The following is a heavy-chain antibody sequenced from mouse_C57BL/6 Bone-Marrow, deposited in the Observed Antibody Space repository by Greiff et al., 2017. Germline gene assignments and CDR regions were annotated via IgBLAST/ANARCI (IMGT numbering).Heavy chain of an antibody. Sequence: QVQLQQSGAELVRPGTSVKVSCKASGYAFTNYLIEWVKQRPGQGLEWIGVINPGSGGTNYNEKFKGKATLTADKSSSTAYMQLSSLTSEDSAVYFCAAYSNYVSWFAYWGQGTLVTVSA. J-gene: IGHJ3*01. CDR2: INPGSGGT. V-gene: IGHV1-54*01. CDR1: GYAFTNYL. D-gene: IGHD2-5*01. CDR3: AAYSNYVSWFAY.